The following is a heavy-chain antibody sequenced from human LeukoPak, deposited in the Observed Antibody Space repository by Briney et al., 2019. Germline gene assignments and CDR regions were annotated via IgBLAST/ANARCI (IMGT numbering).Heavy chain of an antibody. D-gene: IGHD2-2*01. J-gene: IGHJ4*02. CDR2: IYPDDSDT. CDR1: GYSFKNYW. V-gene: IGHV5-51*01. CDR3: AIGGDSTTSCYRCFVY. Sequence: GESLEISCKGSGYSFKNYWIGWVRQMPGKGLEWMGIIYPDDSDTRYSPSFQGQVTISADKSVSTAFLQWTSLKASDTAMYYCAIGGDSTTSCYRCFVYWGQGTLVTVSS.